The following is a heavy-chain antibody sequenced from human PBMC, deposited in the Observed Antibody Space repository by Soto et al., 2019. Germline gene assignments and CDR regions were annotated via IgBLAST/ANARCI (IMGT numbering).Heavy chain of an antibody. CDR3: ASGGGVGVAGSAAFDM. CDR2: INPATGAA. Sequence: QLHLVHSGAVVKKPGASVTVSCSASGYPVTAYYMHWVRQAPGRGLEWMGGINPATGAAKYTQTFQGRVTMTRDTSTSTVFMELSGLTSEDTAVFYCASGGGVGVAGSAAFDMWGQGTLVTVSS. J-gene: IGHJ3*02. CDR1: GYPVTAYY. D-gene: IGHD3-3*01. V-gene: IGHV1-2*02.